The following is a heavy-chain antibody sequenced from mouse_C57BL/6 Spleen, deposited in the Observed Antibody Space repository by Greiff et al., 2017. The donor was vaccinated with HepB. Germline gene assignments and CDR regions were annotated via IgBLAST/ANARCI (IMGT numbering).Heavy chain of an antibody. CDR3: ASLLLRYWYFDV. J-gene: IGHJ1*03. Sequence: EVQGVESGGGLVKPGGSLKLSCAASGFTFSSYAMSWVRQTPEKRLEWVATISDGGSYTYYPDNVKGRFTISRDNAKNNLYLQMSHLKSEDTAMYYCASLLLRYWYFDVWGTGTTVTASS. V-gene: IGHV5-4*01. CDR1: GFTFSSYA. CDR2: ISDGGSYT. D-gene: IGHD1-1*01.